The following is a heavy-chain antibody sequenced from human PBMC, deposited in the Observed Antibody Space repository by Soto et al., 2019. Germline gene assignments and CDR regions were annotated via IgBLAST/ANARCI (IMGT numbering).Heavy chain of an antibody. CDR2: ISGSGGST. CDR1: GFTFSSYA. J-gene: IGHJ4*02. V-gene: IGHV3-23*01. CDR3: AKDPPVASTY. Sequence: PGGSLRLSCAAFGFTFSSYAMSWERQAPGKGLEWVSAISGSGGSTYYADSVKGRFTISRDNSTNTLYLQMNSLRAEDTAVYYCAKDPPVASTYWGQGTLVTVPQ. D-gene: IGHD2-21*01.